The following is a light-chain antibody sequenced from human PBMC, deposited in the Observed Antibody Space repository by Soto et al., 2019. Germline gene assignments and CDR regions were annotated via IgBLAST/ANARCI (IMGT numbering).Light chain of an antibody. CDR2: GAS. CDR1: RSVSTN. J-gene: IGKJ1*01. Sequence: EIVMTQSPATLSVSPGERATLSCRASRSVSTNLAWYQQKPGQPPRLLIYGASTRATGIPARFSGSGSGTEFTLTISSLQYEDFAVYHCQQHNNWPQTFGQGTKLE. CDR3: QQHNNWPQT. V-gene: IGKV3-15*01.